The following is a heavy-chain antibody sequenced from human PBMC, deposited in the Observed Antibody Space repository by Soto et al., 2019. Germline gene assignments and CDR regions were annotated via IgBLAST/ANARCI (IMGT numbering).Heavy chain of an antibody. V-gene: IGHV1-46*01. D-gene: IGHD3-22*01. Sequence: ASVKVSCKASGYTFTSYYMHWVRQAPGQGLEWMGIINPSGGSTSYAQKFQGRVTMTRDTSTSTVYMELSSLRSEDTAVYYCAHLNYYDSSGYYSGFDYWGQGTLVTVSS. CDR2: INPSGGST. CDR1: GYTFTSYY. J-gene: IGHJ4*02. CDR3: AHLNYYDSSGYYSGFDY.